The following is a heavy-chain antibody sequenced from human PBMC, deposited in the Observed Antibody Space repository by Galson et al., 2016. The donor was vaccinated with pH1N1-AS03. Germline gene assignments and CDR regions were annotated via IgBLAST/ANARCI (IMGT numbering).Heavy chain of an antibody. V-gene: IGHV4-59*01. CDR3: ARLYDVWGGYPSFDS. CDR1: GGSITTNY. J-gene: IGHJ4*02. D-gene: IGHD3-3*01. CDR2: ISYSGFT. Sequence: ETLSLTCTISGGSITTNYWIWIRQPPGKGLQWIGYISYSGFTNYNPSLRSRVTISIDTSKNQFSLKMRSVAAADTALYFCARLYDVWGGYPSFDSWGQGILVTVSS.